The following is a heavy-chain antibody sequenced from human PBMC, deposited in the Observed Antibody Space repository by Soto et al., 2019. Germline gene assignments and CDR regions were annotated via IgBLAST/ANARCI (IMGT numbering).Heavy chain of an antibody. J-gene: IGHJ4*02. D-gene: IGHD1-1*01. CDR2: ISGSGGST. Sequence: EVQLLESGGGLVQPGGSLRLSCAASGFTFSSYAMSWVRQAPGKGLEWVSAISGSGGSTYYADSVKGRFTIYRDNSNNTLYLQMNSLRAEETAVYYCAKGSNWNSPSQGDYWGQGTLVTVSS. CDR1: GFTFSSYA. V-gene: IGHV3-23*01. CDR3: AKGSNWNSPSQGDY.